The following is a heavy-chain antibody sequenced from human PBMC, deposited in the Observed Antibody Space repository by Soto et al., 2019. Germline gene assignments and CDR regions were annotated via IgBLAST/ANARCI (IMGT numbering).Heavy chain of an antibody. Sequence: SETLSLTCTVSGGSISSSSYYWGWIRQPPGKGLEWIGSIYYSGSTYYNPSLKSRVTISVDTSKNQFSLKLSSVTAADTAVYYCARHARDFWSGYYPTYFDYWGQGTLVTVSS. CDR3: ARHARDFWSGYYPTYFDY. D-gene: IGHD3-3*01. CDR2: IYYSGST. CDR1: GGSISSSSYY. J-gene: IGHJ4*02. V-gene: IGHV4-39*01.